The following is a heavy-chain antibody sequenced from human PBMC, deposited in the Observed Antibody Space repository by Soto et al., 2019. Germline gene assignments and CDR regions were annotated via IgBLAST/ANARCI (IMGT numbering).Heavy chain of an antibody. D-gene: IGHD4-4*01. Sequence: LAWTVSGGNIVNHAMHWVMKEQGKGLEGVSGISWHIGTRGYADSGRGRFTISRDNAKNSLYLQMNRLRPEDTALYYCEKEKGNSNNQEVLDSWVKGTLVPGSS. CDR3: EKEKGNSNNQEVLDS. CDR2: ISWHIGTR. J-gene: IGHJ4*02. CDR1: GGNIVNHA. V-gene: IGHV3-9*01.